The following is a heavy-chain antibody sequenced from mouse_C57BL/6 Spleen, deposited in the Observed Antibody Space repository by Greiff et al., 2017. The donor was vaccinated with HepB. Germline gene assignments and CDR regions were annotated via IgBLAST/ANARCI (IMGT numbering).Heavy chain of an antibody. J-gene: IGHJ4*01. V-gene: IGHV1-49*01. CDR3: AITTVVADYAMDY. CDR2: FTMYSDAT. CDR1: YFAFMASA. Sequence: LQESGAELVRPGSSVKLSCKDSYFAFMASAMHWVKQRPGHGLEWIGSFTMYSDATEYSENFKGKATLTANTSSSTAYMELSSLTSEDSAVYYCAITTVVADYAMDYWGQGTSVTVSS. D-gene: IGHD1-1*01.